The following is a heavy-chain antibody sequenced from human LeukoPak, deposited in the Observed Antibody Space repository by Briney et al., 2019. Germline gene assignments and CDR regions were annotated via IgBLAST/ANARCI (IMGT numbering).Heavy chain of an antibody. CDR2: FFYSGIA. CDR3: ARQRGSGYYYFDY. J-gene: IGHJ4*02. Sequence: PSETLSLTCTVCGGSISNYYWSWIRQPPGKGLEWIGYFFYSGIANYNPSLKSRVTISIDTSKSQFSLRLSSVTAADTAVYYCARQRGSGYYYFDYWGQGTLVSVSS. CDR1: GGSISNYY. D-gene: IGHD3-22*01. V-gene: IGHV4-59*08.